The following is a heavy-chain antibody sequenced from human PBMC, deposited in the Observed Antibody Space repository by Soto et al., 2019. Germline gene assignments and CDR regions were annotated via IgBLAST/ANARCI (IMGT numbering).Heavy chain of an antibody. CDR2: IYYSGST. J-gene: IGHJ6*02. V-gene: IGHV4-59*01. CDR3: ARGYYYYGMDV. Sequence: SETLSLTCTVSGGSISSYYWSWIRQPPGKGLEWIGYIYYSGSTNYNPSLKSRVTISVDTSKNQFSLKLSSVTAADTAVHYCARGYYYYGMDVWGQGTTVTVSS. CDR1: GGSISSYY.